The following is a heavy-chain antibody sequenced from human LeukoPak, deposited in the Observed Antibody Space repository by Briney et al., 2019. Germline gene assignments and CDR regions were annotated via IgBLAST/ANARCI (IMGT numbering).Heavy chain of an antibody. CDR3: ASGTTDIVVVPATLRNYYFDY. CDR2: IIPMFGTA. D-gene: IGHD2-2*01. CDR1: GGTFSSDE. V-gene: IGHV1-69*06. Sequence: SVKVSCKASGGTFSSDEISWVRQAPGQGLEWMGGIIPMFGTAKYAQTFQGRVTITADKSMSTAYMELRSLKSGDTAGYYCASGTTDIVVVPATLRNYYFDYWGQGTLVTVSS. J-gene: IGHJ4*02.